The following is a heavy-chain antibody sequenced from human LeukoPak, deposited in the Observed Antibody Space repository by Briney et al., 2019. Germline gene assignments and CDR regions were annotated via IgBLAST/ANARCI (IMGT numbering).Heavy chain of an antibody. CDR1: GFPFSDYW. D-gene: IGHD6-6*01. Sequence: GGSLRLSCTASGFPFSDYWMTWVRKAQGKGPEGVANIKQDGSQRYYVDSVRGRFTISRDNAKNSLFLQMNGLRAEDTAVYYCARRGGSSSRRSPIDYWGQGTLVTVSS. V-gene: IGHV3-7*01. J-gene: IGHJ4*02. CDR2: IKQDGSQR. CDR3: ARRGGSSSRRSPIDY.